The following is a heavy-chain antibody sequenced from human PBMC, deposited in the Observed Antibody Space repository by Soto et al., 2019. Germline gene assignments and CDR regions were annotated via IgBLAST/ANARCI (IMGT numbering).Heavy chain of an antibody. CDR3: AVSGGYQGIYYYYYGMDV. V-gene: IGHV4-31*03. CDR2: IYYSGST. CDR1: GGSISSGGYY. D-gene: IGHD2-2*01. J-gene: IGHJ6*02. Sequence: SETLSLTCTVSGGSISSGGYYWSWIRQHPGRGLEWIGYIYYSGSTYYNPSLKSRVTISVDTSKNQFSLTLSSVTAADTAVYYCAVSGGYQGIYYYYYGMDVWGQGTTVTVSS.